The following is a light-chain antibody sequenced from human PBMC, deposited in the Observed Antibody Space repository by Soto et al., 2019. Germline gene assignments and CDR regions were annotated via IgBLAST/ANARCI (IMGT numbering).Light chain of an antibody. CDR2: ENN. V-gene: IGLV1-51*02. J-gene: IGLJ3*02. CDR1: SSNIGNNY. Sequence: QSVLTQPTSVSAAPGQKVTISCSGSSSNIGNNYVSWYQQLPGTAPKLLIYENNKRPSGIPDRFSGSKSGTSATLGITGLQTGDEADYYCGTWDSSLSAPNWVFGGGTKLTVL. CDR3: GTWDSSLSAPNWV.